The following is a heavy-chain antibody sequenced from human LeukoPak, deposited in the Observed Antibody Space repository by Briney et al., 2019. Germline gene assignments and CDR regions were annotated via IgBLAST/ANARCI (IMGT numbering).Heavy chain of an antibody. D-gene: IGHD2-2*01. Sequence: ASVTVSCKASGYIFTSYGISWVRQAPGQGLEWMGWISAYNGNTNYAQKLQGRVTMTTDTSTSTAYMELRSLRSDDTAVYYCARGCSSTSCSGGIWSWFDPWGQGTLVTVSS. V-gene: IGHV1-18*01. CDR2: ISAYNGNT. CDR3: ARGCSSTSCSGGIWSWFDP. J-gene: IGHJ5*02. CDR1: GYIFTSYG.